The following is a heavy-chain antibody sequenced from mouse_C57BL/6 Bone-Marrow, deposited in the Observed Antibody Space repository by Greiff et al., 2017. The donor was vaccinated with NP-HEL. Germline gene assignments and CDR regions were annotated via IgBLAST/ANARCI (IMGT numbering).Heavy chain of an antibody. J-gene: IGHJ4*01. CDR3: ARPGDGGFYAMDY. V-gene: IGHV5-6*01. CDR1: GFTFSSYG. CDR2: ISSGGGYS. Sequence: EVKLVESGGDLVKPGGSLKLSCAASGFTFSSYGMSWVRQTPDKRLEWFATISSGGGYSYSPYSVKGRFPISRDNAKNTLYLQMSSLKSEDTAMYYCARPGDGGFYAMDYWGQGASVTVSS.